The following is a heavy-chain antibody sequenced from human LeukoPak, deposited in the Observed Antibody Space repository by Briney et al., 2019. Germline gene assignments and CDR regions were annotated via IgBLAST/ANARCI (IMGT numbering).Heavy chain of an antibody. J-gene: IGHJ3*02. D-gene: IGHD2-15*01. V-gene: IGHV4-4*07. CDR1: ARSMSSYY. Sequence: PSETLSLTCTVSARSMSSYYWSWIRQPAGNGREWLGRIYTSGSTNYNPSLKARVPISVDTPKNQFSLKWSSWTPADTAVYYCAREVGIVVVVAAKRAAFDIWGQGTMVTVSS. CDR3: AREVGIVVVVAAKRAAFDI. CDR2: IYTSGST.